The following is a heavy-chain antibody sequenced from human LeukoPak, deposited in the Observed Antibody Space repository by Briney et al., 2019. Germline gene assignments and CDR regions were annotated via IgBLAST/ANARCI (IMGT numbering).Heavy chain of an antibody. CDR2: IYYSGST. J-gene: IGHJ6*02. CDR1: GGSISSYY. D-gene: IGHD3-10*01. Sequence: SETLSLTCTVSGGSISSYYWSWIRQPPGKGLEWIGYIYYSGSTNYNPSPKSRVTISVDTSKNQFSLKLSSVTAADTAVYYCARLHSSGSYSPFYYYYGMDVWGQGTTVTVSS. V-gene: IGHV4-59*08. CDR3: ARLHSSGSYSPFYYYYGMDV.